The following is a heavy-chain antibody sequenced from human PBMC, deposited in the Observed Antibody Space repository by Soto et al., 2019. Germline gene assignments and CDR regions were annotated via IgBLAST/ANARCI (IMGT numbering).Heavy chain of an antibody. D-gene: IGHD2-15*01. CDR2: IQSGGPT. CDR3: ARDDVLCDGGRCYGVPLDV. V-gene: IGHV3-66*01. Sequence: GGSLRLSCAASGFTVSSKYMSWVRQAPGKGLEWVSLIQSGGPTYYADSVKGRFTISRDTSENTVHLQMDSLRAEDTAVYYCARDDVLCDGGRCYGVPLDVSGKGTTVTVSS. J-gene: IGHJ6*04. CDR1: GFTVSSKY.